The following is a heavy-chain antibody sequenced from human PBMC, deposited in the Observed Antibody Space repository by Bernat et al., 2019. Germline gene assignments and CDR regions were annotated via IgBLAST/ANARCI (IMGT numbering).Heavy chain of an antibody. D-gene: IGHD1-14*01. J-gene: IGHJ4*02. Sequence: EVQLLETGGGLVQPGGSLRLSCAASRFTFSSYDMNWVRQAPGKGLEWVSYISSSGAIHYADSVKGRLTISRDNAKNSLYLQMNSLRDEDTAVYYCARDSPGVEDFDYWGQGTLVTVSS. CDR1: RFTFSSYD. CDR2: ISSSGAI. V-gene: IGHV3-48*02. CDR3: ARDSPGVEDFDY.